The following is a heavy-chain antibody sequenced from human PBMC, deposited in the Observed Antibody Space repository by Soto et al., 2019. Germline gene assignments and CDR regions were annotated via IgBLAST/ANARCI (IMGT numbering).Heavy chain of an antibody. J-gene: IGHJ6*02. V-gene: IGHV3-23*01. Sequence: GGSLRLSCAASGFTFSSYAMSWVRQAPGKGLEWVSAISGSGGSTYYADSVKGRFTISRDNSKNTLYLQMNSLRAEDTAVYYCAKDHSRQQLVIDYYYYGMDVWGQGTTVTVSS. CDR1: GFTFSSYA. CDR2: ISGSGGST. D-gene: IGHD6-13*01. CDR3: AKDHSRQQLVIDYYYYGMDV.